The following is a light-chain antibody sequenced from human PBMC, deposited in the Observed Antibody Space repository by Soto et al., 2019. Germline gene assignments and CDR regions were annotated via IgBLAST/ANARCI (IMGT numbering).Light chain of an antibody. CDR1: SSDVGGYNY. Sequence: QSALTQPASVSGSPGQSITISCTGTSSDVGGYNYVSWYQQHPGKAPKLMIYDVNNRPSGVSSRFSGSKSGNTASLTISGLQAEDEADYYCSSYTTSSTVIFGGGTQLTVL. CDR2: DVN. J-gene: IGLJ2*01. CDR3: SSYTTSSTVI. V-gene: IGLV2-14*01.